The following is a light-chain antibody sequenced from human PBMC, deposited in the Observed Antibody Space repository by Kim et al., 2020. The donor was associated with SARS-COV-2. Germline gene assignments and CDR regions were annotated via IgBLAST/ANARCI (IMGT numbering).Light chain of an antibody. Sequence: GKTVTLSCTRSCGSIASNYGQWYQRRPGSAPTTVIYEDNQRPSGVPDRFSGSIDSSSNSASLTISGLKTEDEADYYCQSYDSSNQVFGGGTQLTVL. J-gene: IGLJ2*01. CDR1: CGSIASNY. CDR2: EDN. CDR3: QSYDSSNQV. V-gene: IGLV6-57*03.